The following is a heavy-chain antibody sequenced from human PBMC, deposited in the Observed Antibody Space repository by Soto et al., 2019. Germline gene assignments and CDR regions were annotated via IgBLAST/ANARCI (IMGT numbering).Heavy chain of an antibody. CDR2: ILPICVKA. V-gene: IGHV1-69*01. J-gene: IGHJ6*02. Sequence: QVQLVQSGAEVKKPGSSVKVSCKASGGTFRNNTFSWVRQAPGEGLEWMGGILPICVKATYAQKFQDRAIISADESTSTAYMELRSLRSDDTAVYYCARDRSGRVRRSSGFSLYFGLAVWGQGTTVIVSS. CDR3: ARDRSGRVRRSSGFSLYFGLAV. CDR1: GGTFRNNT. D-gene: IGHD3-10*01.